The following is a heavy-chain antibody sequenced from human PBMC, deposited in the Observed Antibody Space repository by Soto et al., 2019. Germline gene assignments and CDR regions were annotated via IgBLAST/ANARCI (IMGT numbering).Heavy chain of an antibody. D-gene: IGHD1-26*01. V-gene: IGHV4-59*08. CDR2: IYYSGST. CDR1: GDSMTNYY. Sequence: QVQLQESGPGLVRPSETLSLTCTVSGDSMTNYYWNWLRQPPGKGLEWIGYIYYSGSTNYNPSRKSRVTISGDTAKNQFSLNLSSVTAADTAIYSCASLRPGGTSDYWGQGTLVTVSS. CDR3: ASLRPGGTSDY. J-gene: IGHJ4*02.